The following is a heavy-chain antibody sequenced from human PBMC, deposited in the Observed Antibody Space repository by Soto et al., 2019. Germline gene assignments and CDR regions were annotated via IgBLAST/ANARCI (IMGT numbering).Heavy chain of an antibody. CDR2: IHYGGST. J-gene: IGHJ4*02. CDR3: AKDASCYSCGA. V-gene: IGHV4-39*01. Sequence: QLQLQESGPGLVKPSETLSLTCAVSGGSISSSNFYWGWFRQPPGKGLEWIGSIHYGGSTYYNPSLESRVTISVDTSKNQFSLNVSSVTAADTAVYYCAKDASCYSCGAWGQGPLVTVSS. CDR1: GGSISSSNFY. D-gene: IGHD2-15*01.